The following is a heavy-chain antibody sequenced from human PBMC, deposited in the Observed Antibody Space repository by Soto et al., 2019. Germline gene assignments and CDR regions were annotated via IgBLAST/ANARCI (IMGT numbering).Heavy chain of an antibody. CDR3: ARGRHSGFDY. CDR1: GDSVSTNSVA. D-gene: IGHD1-26*01. CDR2: TYYRSKWSY. J-gene: IGHJ4*02. Sequence: QVQLQQSGPGLVKPSQTLSLTCAISGDSVSTNSVAWNWLRQSPSRGLEWLGRTYYRSKWSYDYAVSVKSRITINPHTSKNQFSRQLNSVIPEDTAVYYCARGRHSGFDYWGQGTLVTVSS. V-gene: IGHV6-1*01.